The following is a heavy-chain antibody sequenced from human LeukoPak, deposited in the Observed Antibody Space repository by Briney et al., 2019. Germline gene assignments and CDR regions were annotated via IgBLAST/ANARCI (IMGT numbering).Heavy chain of an antibody. CDR3: ASGSYYYMDV. Sequence: KASETLSLTCTVSGGSISSYYWSWIRQPPGKGLEWIGYIYYSGSTNYNPSLKSRVTISVDTSKNQFSLKLSSVTAADTAVYYCASGSYYYMDVWGKGTTVTISS. V-gene: IGHV4-59*01. J-gene: IGHJ6*03. CDR2: IYYSGST. CDR1: GGSISSYY. D-gene: IGHD5-12*01.